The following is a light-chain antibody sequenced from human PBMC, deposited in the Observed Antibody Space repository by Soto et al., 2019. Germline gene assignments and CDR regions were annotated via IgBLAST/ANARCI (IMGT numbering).Light chain of an antibody. CDR3: EQSDSTRT. J-gene: IGKJ1*01. Sequence: DIQMTQSPSSLSASVGDRVTITCRASQSISTNLNWFQQKPGKAPKLLIYAASSLQSVVPSRFSGSRSGTEFTLTISSLQPEDFATYYSEQSDSTRTVGQGTKVDIK. CDR1: QSISTN. CDR2: AAS. V-gene: IGKV1-39*01.